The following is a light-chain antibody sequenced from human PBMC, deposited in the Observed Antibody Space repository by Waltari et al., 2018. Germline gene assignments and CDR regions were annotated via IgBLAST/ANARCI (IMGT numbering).Light chain of an antibody. J-gene: IGLJ2*01. Sequence: QSVLTQPPSVSAAPGPKVTISCSGSSPNIGNNYVSWYQQLPGTAPKLIIYDNNKRPSGIPARFSGSKSGTSATLGITGLQTGDEADYYCGTWDSSLSGVVFGGGTKLTVL. CDR1: SPNIGNNY. CDR3: GTWDSSLSGVV. V-gene: IGLV1-51*01. CDR2: DNN.